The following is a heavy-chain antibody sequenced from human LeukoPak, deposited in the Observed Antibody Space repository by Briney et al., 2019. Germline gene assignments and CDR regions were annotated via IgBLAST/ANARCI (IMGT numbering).Heavy chain of an antibody. D-gene: IGHD3-9*01. V-gene: IGHV3-48*04. J-gene: IGHJ4*02. CDR1: GFPFSIYN. CDR2: ISSSSSTI. CDR3: ATGGGLFYDILTGYPH. Sequence: GALKLSFAASGFPFSIYNINWGRPGPGEGLEWVSYISSSSSTIYYADSVKGRFTISRDNAKNSLYLQMNSLRAEDTALYYCATGGGLFYDILTGYPHWGQGTLVTVSS.